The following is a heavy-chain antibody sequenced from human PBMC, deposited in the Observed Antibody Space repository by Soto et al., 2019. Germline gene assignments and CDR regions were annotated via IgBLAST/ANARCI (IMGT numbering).Heavy chain of an antibody. CDR3: ARDSSRDPYWYFDL. Sequence: GGSLRLSCAASGFTFSSYSMNWVRQAPGKGLEWVSYISSSSSTIYYADSVKGRFTISRDNAKNSLYLQMNSLRAEDTAVYYYARDSSRDPYWYFDLWGRGTLVTVSS. J-gene: IGHJ2*01. D-gene: IGHD2-21*02. CDR1: GFTFSSYS. V-gene: IGHV3-48*01. CDR2: ISSSSSTI.